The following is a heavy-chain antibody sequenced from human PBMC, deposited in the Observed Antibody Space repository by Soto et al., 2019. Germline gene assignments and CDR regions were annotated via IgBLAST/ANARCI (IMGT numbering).Heavy chain of an antibody. V-gene: IGHV5-51*01. CDR2: IYPGDSDT. CDR1: GYSFTSYW. D-gene: IGHD6-13*01. Sequence: GESLKISCKGSGYSFTSYWIAWLRQMPGKGLEWMGVIYPGDSDTRYSPSFQGQVTISADKSISTAYLQWSSLKASDTAMYYCARLEYSSSLYYYYGMDVWGQGTTVTVSS. J-gene: IGHJ6*02. CDR3: ARLEYSSSLYYYYGMDV.